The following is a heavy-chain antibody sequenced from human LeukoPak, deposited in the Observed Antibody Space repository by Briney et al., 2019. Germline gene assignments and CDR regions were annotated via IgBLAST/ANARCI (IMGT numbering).Heavy chain of an antibody. V-gene: IGHV4-39*07. J-gene: IGHJ4*02. CDR2: IYYSGST. CDR1: GGSISSSSYY. CDR3: ARGEPYYDFWSGYYFDY. D-gene: IGHD3-3*01. Sequence: SETLSLTCTVSGGSISSSSYYWGWIRQPPGKGLEWIGSIYYSGSTNYNPSLKSRVTISVDTSKNQFSLKLSSVTAADTAVYYCARGEPYYDFWSGYYFDYWGQGTLVTVSS.